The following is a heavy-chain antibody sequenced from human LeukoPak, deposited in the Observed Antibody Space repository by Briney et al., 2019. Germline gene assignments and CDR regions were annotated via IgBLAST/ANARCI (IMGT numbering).Heavy chain of an antibody. CDR2: ISSSSSYI. V-gene: IGHV3-21*01. Sequence: GGXLRLSCAASGFTFSSYSMNWVRQAPGKGLEWVSSISSSSSYIYYADSVKGRFTISRDNAKNSLYLQMNSLRAEDTAVYYCASIIGGYSYGFDYWGQGALVTVSS. J-gene: IGHJ4*02. CDR1: GFTFSSYS. CDR3: ASIIGGYSYGFDY. D-gene: IGHD5-18*01.